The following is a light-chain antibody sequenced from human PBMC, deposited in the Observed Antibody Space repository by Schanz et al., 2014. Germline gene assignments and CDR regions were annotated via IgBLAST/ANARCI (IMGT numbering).Light chain of an antibody. J-gene: IGKJ2*01. CDR3: QQYNRYSPYT. CDR2: AAS. V-gene: IGKV1-39*01. Sequence: DIQMTQSPSSLSASVGDRVTLTCRASQSISSYLNWYQQKPGKAPKLLIYAASSLQSGVPSRFSGSGSGTDFTLTISSLQPEDFATYYCQQYNRYSPYTFGQGTKLEI. CDR1: QSISSY.